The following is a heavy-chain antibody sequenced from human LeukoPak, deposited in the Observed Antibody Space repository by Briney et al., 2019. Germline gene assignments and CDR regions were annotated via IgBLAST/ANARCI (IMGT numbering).Heavy chain of an antibody. V-gene: IGHV1-46*01. D-gene: IGHD3-22*01. CDR1: GYTFTSYY. Sequence: GASVKVSCKASGYTFTSYYMHWVRQAPGQGLEWMGIINPSGGSTSYAQRFQGGVTMTRDTSTSTVYMELSSLRSEDTAVYYCARATISSEPDYWGQGTLVTVSS. CDR2: INPSGGST. J-gene: IGHJ4*02. CDR3: ARATISSEPDY.